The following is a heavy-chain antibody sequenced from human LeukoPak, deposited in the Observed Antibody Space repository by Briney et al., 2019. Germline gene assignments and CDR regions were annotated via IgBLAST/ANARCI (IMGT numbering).Heavy chain of an antibody. CDR2: IRSKADGGTP. CDR1: GFTFSSSS. Sequence: KPGGSLRLSCAAAGFTFSSSSMSWVRQAPGKGLEWDGRIRSKADGGTPEYAAPVMGRFSMSRDDSKNTVYLQMNSLKTEDTAVYYCTTELAGYRSSWYQWDYFDYWGQGTLVTVSS. J-gene: IGHJ4*02. D-gene: IGHD6-13*01. V-gene: IGHV3-15*01. CDR3: TTELAGYRSSWYQWDYFDY.